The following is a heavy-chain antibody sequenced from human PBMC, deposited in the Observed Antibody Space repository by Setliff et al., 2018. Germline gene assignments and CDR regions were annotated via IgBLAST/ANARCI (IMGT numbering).Heavy chain of an antibody. CDR3: ARARSLDFDF. J-gene: IGHJ4*02. Sequence: SETLSLTCSVSGGSISPYYWIWIRQSPGKGLEWIGYIFYSGSARYNPSLESRVTMSVDTSKNQISLKLTSVTAADTAVYYCARARSLDFDFWGPGTLVTAPQ. CDR1: GGSISPYY. V-gene: IGHV4-59*08. CDR2: IFYSGSA.